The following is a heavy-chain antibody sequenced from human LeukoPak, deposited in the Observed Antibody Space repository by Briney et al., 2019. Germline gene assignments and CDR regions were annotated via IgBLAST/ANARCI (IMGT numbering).Heavy chain of an antibody. CDR3: AKDYSESRVADVFFEY. CDR1: GLTFSDYA. D-gene: IGHD2-15*01. CDR2: ITSGFTP. Sequence: PGGSLRLSWAASGLTFSDYAMSWFRQAPGKGLEWVSGITSGFTPHYADSVKGRFTISRDNSKNTFHLQLNSLRAEDTAVYYCAKDYSESRVADVFFEYWGQGTLVTVSS. V-gene: IGHV3-23*01. J-gene: IGHJ4*02.